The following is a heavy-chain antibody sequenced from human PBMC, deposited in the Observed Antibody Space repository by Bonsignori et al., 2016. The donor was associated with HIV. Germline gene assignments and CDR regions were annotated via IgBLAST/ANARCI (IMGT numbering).Heavy chain of an antibody. J-gene: IGHJ4*02. CDR3: ARHEGSSGNLFDY. Sequence: WVRQAPGQGLEWMGGIIPIFATVNFAQKFQDRVTITADESTTTAYMELSSLRSDDTAVYYCARHEGSSGNLFDYWGQGTLVTVSS. CDR2: IIPIFATV. V-gene: IGHV1-69*01. D-gene: IGHD3-10*01.